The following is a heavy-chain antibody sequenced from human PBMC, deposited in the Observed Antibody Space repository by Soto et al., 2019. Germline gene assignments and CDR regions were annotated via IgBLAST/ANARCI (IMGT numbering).Heavy chain of an antibody. Sequence: SETLSLTCAGYGGSFSGYYWSWIRQPPGKGLEWIGEINHSGSTNYNPSLKSRVTISVDTSKNQFSLKLSSVTAADTAVYYCAREVLVPDYWGQGTLVTVSS. CDR3: AREVLVPDY. J-gene: IGHJ4*02. CDR2: INHSGST. CDR1: GGSFSGYY. D-gene: IGHD2-8*02. V-gene: IGHV4-34*01.